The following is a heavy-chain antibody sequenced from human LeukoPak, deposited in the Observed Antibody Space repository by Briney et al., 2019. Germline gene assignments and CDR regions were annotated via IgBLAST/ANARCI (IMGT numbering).Heavy chain of an antibody. CDR1: GYTFTSYD. V-gene: IGHV1-8*01. Sequence: ASVKVSCKASGYTFTSYDINWVRQATGQGLEWMGWMNPNSGNTGYAQKFQGRVTMTRNTSISTAYMELSSLRSEDTAVYYCARGCKYQLLRDYYYKGVLGKGTTVTVSS. J-gene: IGHJ6*03. CDR2: MNPNSGNT. D-gene: IGHD2-2*01. CDR3: ARGCKYQLLRDYYYKGV.